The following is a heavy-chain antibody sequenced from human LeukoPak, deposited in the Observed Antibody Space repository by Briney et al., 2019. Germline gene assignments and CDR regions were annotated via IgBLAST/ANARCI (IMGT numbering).Heavy chain of an antibody. CDR1: GFTFTSYA. D-gene: IGHD3-10*01. CDR2: ISAGGGST. V-gene: IGHV3-23*01. Sequence: GGSLRLSCAASGFTFTSYAMSWVRQPPGTGLEWVSTISAGGGSTYYADSVKGRFTISRDTSKNTLYLQMNRLRADDTAVYYCAKCYYGSGSPGDWFDPWGQGTLVTVSS. J-gene: IGHJ5*02. CDR3: AKCYYGSGSPGDWFDP.